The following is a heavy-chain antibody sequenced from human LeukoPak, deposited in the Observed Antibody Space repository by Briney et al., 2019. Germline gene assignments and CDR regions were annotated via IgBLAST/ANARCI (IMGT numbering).Heavy chain of an antibody. V-gene: IGHV3-64*04. CDR1: GFTFSSYA. CDR3: ARDGAKYYFDY. CDR2: ISSNWGST. Sequence: PGGSLRLSCSASGFTFSSYAMHWVRQAPGKGLEYVSAISSNWGSTYYADSVKGRFTISRDNSKNTRYLQMNSLRAENTAVYYCARDGAKYYFDYWGQGTLVTVSS. J-gene: IGHJ4*02. D-gene: IGHD4/OR15-4a*01.